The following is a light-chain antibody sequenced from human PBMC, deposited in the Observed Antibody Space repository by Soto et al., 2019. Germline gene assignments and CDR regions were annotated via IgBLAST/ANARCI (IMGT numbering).Light chain of an antibody. CDR3: QSYEITLGGGV. CDR2: GNT. V-gene: IGLV1-40*01. Sequence: QSVLTQPPSVSGAPGQRVTISCTGSRSNIGAGYDVHWYQQLPGTAPKLLIDGNTNRPSGIPDRFSGSKSGTSASLAITGLRAEDEADDNCQSYEITLGGGVFGGGTKLTAL. CDR1: RSNIGAGYD. J-gene: IGLJ2*01.